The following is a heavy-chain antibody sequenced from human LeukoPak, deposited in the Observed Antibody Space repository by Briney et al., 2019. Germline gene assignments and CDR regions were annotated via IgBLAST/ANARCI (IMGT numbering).Heavy chain of an antibody. J-gene: IGHJ4*02. V-gene: IGHV3-21*01. CDR2: ISSSSSYI. CDR3: ARDLNWETY. CDR1: GFTFSSYS. Sequence: PGGSLRLSCAASGFTFSSYSMNWVRQAPGKGLEWVSSISSSSSYIYYADPVTGRFTISRDNAKNSLYLQMNSLRAEDTAVYYCARDLNWETYWGQGTLVSVSS. D-gene: IGHD7-27*01.